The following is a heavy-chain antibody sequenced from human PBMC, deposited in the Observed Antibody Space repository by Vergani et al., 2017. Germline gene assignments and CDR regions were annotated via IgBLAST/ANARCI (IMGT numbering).Heavy chain of an antibody. V-gene: IGHV4-59*01. CDR3: ASGRVCSGGSCPAEDAFDI. Sequence: QVQLQESGPGLVKPSETLSLTCTVSGGSISSYYWSWIRQPPGKGLEWIGYIYYSGSTNYNPSLKSRVTISVDTSKNQFSLKLSSVTAADTAVYYCASGRVCSGGSCPAEDAFDIWGQGTMVTVSS. D-gene: IGHD2-15*01. J-gene: IGHJ3*02. CDR2: IYYSGST. CDR1: GGSISSYY.